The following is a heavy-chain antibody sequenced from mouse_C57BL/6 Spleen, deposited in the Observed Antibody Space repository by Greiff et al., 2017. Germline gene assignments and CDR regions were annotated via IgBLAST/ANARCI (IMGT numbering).Heavy chain of an antibody. CDR2: INPNNGGT. CDR3: AAPYGNYLRLFAY. J-gene: IGHJ3*01. CDR1: GYTFTDYY. V-gene: IGHV1-26*01. Sequence: VQLQQSGPELVKPGASVKISCKASGYTFTDYYMNWVKQSHGKSLEWIGDINPNNGGTSYNQKFKGKATLTVDKSSSTAYMELRSLTSEDSAVYYCAAPYGNYLRLFAYWGQGTLVTVSA. D-gene: IGHD2-1*01.